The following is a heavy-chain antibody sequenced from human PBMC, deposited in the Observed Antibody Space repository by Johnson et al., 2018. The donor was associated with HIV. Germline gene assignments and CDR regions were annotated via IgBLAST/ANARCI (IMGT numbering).Heavy chain of an antibody. V-gene: IGHV3-7*05. CDR2: IKQDGSEK. D-gene: IGHD3-3*01. J-gene: IGHJ3*02. CDR1: GFSFSSYA. Sequence: VQLVESGGGVVQPGRSLRLSCAASGFSFSSYAMHWVRQAPGKGLEWVANIKQDGSEKYYVDSVKGRFTISRDNAKNSVYLQMNSLRAEDTALYYCAKGGPLFVDAFDIWGLGTMVTVSS. CDR3: AKGGPLFVDAFDI.